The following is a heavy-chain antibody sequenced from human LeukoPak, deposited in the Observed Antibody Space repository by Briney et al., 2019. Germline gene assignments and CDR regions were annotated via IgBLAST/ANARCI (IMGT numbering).Heavy chain of an antibody. V-gene: IGHV3-30*04. CDR3: AELGITMIGGV. CDR1: GFTFSSYA. J-gene: IGHJ6*04. Sequence: GRSLRLSCAASGFTFSSYALHWVRQAPGKGLGWVATISYDGSNKKYADSVKGRITISRDTSKNTLYLQMNSLRAEDTAVYYCAELGITMIGGVWGKGTTVTISS. CDR2: ISYDGSNK. D-gene: IGHD3-10*02.